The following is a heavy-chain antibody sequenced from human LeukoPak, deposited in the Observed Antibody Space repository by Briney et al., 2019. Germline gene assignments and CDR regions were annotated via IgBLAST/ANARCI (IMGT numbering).Heavy chain of an antibody. Sequence: ASVKVSRKASGGTFSSYAISWVRQAPGQGLEWMGRIIPILGIANYAQKFQGRVTITADKSTSTAYMELSSLRSEDTAVYYCARVYYGSGSQQLDYWGQGTLVTVSS. CDR3: ARVYYGSGSQQLDY. CDR1: GGTFSSYA. D-gene: IGHD3-10*01. J-gene: IGHJ4*02. CDR2: IIPILGIA. V-gene: IGHV1-69*04.